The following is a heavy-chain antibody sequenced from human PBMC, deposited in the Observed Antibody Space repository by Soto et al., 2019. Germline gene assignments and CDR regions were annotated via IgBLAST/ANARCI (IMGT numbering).Heavy chain of an antibody. V-gene: IGHV4-31*03. CDR3: ARVKKGDQLLWTPFDY. CDR1: GGSISSGGYY. D-gene: IGHD2-2*01. J-gene: IGHJ4*02. CDR2: IYYSGST. Sequence: PSETLSLTCTVSGGSISSGGYYWSWIRQHPGKGLEWIGYIYYSGSTYYNPSLKSRVTISVDTSKNQFSLKLSSVTAADTAVYYCARVKKGDQLLWTPFDYWGQGTLVTVSS.